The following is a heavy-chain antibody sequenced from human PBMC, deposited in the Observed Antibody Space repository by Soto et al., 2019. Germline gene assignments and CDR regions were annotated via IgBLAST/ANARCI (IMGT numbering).Heavy chain of an antibody. D-gene: IGHD2-15*01. J-gene: IGHJ4*02. CDR2: IYYTGST. V-gene: IGHV4-59*08. CDR1: GGSISTYY. CDR3: VRGWQLTDY. Sequence: ASETLSLTCTVSGGSISTYYWGWMRQPPGKGLEWIGHIYYTGSTNYNPSLKSRVTISVDTSKNQLSLKVRSVTATDTAVYYCVRGWQLTDYWGQGTLVTVSS.